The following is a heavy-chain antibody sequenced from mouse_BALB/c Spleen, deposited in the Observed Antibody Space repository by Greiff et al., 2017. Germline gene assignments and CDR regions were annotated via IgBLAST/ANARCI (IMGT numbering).Heavy chain of an antibody. V-gene: IGHV3-8*02. CDR2: ISYSGST. Sequence: EVQRVESGPRLVKPSQTLYLTCSVTGDSFTSCYWNWIRQFPGNKLEYMGYISYSGSTYYNPSLKSRISISRDTSKNQYYLQLNTVTTEDTATYYCSGGYGNYRFAYWGQGTLVTVSA. J-gene: IGHJ3*01. CDR3: SGGYGNYRFAY. D-gene: IGHD2-10*02. CDR1: GDSFTSCY.